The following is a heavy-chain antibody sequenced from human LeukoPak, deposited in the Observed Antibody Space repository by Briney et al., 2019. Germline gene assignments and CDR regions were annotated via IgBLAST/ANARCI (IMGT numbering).Heavy chain of an antibody. CDR1: GGSISSYY. CDR3: ARLSVGATSGLDYGMDV. J-gene: IGHJ6*02. Sequence: PSETLSPTCTVSGGSISSYYWSWIRQPPGKGLEWIGYIYYSGSTNYNPSLKSRVTISVDTSKNQFSLKLSSVTAADTAVYYCARLSVGATSGLDYGMDVWGQGTTVTVSS. V-gene: IGHV4-59*08. CDR2: IYYSGST. D-gene: IGHD1-26*01.